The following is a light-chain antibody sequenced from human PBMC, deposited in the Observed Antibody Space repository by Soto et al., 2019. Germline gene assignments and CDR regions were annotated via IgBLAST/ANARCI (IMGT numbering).Light chain of an antibody. CDR2: AAS. Sequence: AIQMTQSPSSLSASVGDRVTITCRASQDIRNHLAWYQQKPGTAPKVLISAASSLQTGVPSRFSGSGSGTDFTLTISSLQPEDFATYYCLHDFNFPFTFGQGTKLEVK. CDR3: LHDFNFPFT. J-gene: IGKJ2*01. CDR1: QDIRNH. V-gene: IGKV1-6*01.